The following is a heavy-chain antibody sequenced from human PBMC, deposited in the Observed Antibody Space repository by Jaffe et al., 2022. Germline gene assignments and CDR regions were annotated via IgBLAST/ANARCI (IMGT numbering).Heavy chain of an antibody. CDR3: ARVLEPPIEPSYYDFWSGYYNYYYYYYMDV. CDR2: ISSSSSTI. CDR1: GFTFSSYS. D-gene: IGHD3-3*01. J-gene: IGHJ6*03. V-gene: IGHV3-48*01. Sequence: EVQLVESGGGLVQPGGSLRLSCAASGFTFSSYSMNWVRQAPGKGLEWVSYISSSSSTIYYADSVKGRFTISRDNAKNSLYLQMNSLRAEDTAVYYCARVLEPPIEPSYYDFWSGYYNYYYYYYMDVWGKGTTVTVSS.